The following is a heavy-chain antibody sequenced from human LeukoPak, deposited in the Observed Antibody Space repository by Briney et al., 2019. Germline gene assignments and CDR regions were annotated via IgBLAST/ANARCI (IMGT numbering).Heavy chain of an antibody. CDR2: INPNSGDT. V-gene: IGHV1-2*02. D-gene: IGHD5-18*01. CDR1: GYTFTGYY. CDR3: CRVRATANLDY. Sequence: GASVKVSCKASGYTFTGYYMHWVRQAPGQGLEWMGWINPNSGDTNYAQKFQGRVTMTRDTSISTAYMELSRLRSDDTAVYYCCRVRATANLDYWGQGTLVTVSS. J-gene: IGHJ4*02.